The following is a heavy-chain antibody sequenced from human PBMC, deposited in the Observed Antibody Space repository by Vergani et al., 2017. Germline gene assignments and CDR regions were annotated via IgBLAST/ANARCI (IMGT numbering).Heavy chain of an antibody. V-gene: IGHV1-18*01. D-gene: IGHD2-2*01. CDR1: GYTFTIYG. Sequence: QVQLVHSGPELKKPGAPVKVSCKASGYTFTIYGISWLRQAPGQGLEWMGWFSAYHGHTNYAQKLQVRVTMTTDTSTSTAYMELRSLRPDDTAVYYCARPVRLRCSSTSCFEDYFDYRGQGTLVTVSS. CDR2: FSAYHGHT. CDR3: ARPVRLRCSSTSCFEDYFDY. J-gene: IGHJ4*02.